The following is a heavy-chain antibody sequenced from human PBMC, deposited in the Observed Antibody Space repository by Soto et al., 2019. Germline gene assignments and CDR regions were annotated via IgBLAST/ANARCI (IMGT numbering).Heavy chain of an antibody. CDR1: GYTFTGYY. Sequence: QVQLVQSGAEVKKPGASVKVSCKASGYTFTGYYMHWVRQAPGQGLEWMGWINPNSGGTKYAQKFQGRVTMTRDTSISTANVELSRLRSDDTAVYYCAREEEFWSGSSYYYYGMDVWGQGTTVTVSS. CDR3: AREEEFWSGSSYYYYGMDV. D-gene: IGHD3-3*01. J-gene: IGHJ6*02. V-gene: IGHV1-2*02. CDR2: INPNSGGT.